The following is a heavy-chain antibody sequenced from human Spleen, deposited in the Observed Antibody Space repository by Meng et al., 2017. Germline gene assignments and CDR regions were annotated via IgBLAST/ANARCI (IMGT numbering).Heavy chain of an antibody. CDR2: INHSECT. D-gene: IGHD4-11*01. J-gene: IGHJ4*02. V-gene: IGHV4-34*01. Sequence: QGQVQQLGAGLLKPSASLALAGVVSGGSFSDYCCSWHRQPAWKWLEWIGEINHSECTTYIPPLESRATISVDTSQNNLSLKLSSVTAADSAVYNCARGPTTMAHYFDYWGQGTLVTVSS. CDR1: GGSFSDYC. CDR3: ARGPTTMAHYFDY.